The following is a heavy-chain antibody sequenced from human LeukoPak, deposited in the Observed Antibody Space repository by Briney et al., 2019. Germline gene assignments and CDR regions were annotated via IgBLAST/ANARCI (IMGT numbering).Heavy chain of an antibody. CDR2: IRYDGSNK. Sequence: PGGSLRLSCAASGFTFSSYGMHWVRQAPGKGLEWVAFIRYDGSNKYYADSVKGRFTISRDNSKNTLYLQMNSLRAEDTAAYYCAKDLVRYCSGGSCFSLYYYYGMDVWGQGTTVTVSS. D-gene: IGHD2-15*01. CDR3: AKDLVRYCSGGSCFSLYYYYGMDV. J-gene: IGHJ6*02. V-gene: IGHV3-30*02. CDR1: GFTFSSYG.